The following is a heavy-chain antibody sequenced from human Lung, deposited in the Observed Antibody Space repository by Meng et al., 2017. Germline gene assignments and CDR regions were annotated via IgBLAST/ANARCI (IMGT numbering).Heavy chain of an antibody. V-gene: IGHV4-34*01. CDR3: ARPKQANWYFDL. D-gene: IGHD1/OR15-1a*01. J-gene: IGHJ2*01. Sequence: QLQLRHWGAGLLKPSETLSLTCGVYGGSFSGYYWSWIRTPPGKGQEWIGEINHSGSNNYNPSLKSRVTISVDTSKNQFSLKLSSVTAADTAVYYCARPKQANWYFDLWGRGTLVTVSS. CDR2: INHSGSN. CDR1: GGSFSGYY.